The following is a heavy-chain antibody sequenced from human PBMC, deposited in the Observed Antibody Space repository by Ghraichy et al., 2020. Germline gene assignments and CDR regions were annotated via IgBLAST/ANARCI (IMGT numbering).Heavy chain of an antibody. J-gene: IGHJ4*02. CDR3: ARDRGTYFNY. V-gene: IGHV3-11*06. CDR2: ISGSSTYT. Sequence: GGSLRLSCAASGFTFSDYYMTWIRQAPGKGLEWVSYISGSSTYTNFADSVKGRFTISRDNAKNSLYLQMNSLRAEDTAVYYCARDRGTYFNYWGQGTLVTVSS. CDR1: GFTFSDYY. D-gene: IGHD1-1*01.